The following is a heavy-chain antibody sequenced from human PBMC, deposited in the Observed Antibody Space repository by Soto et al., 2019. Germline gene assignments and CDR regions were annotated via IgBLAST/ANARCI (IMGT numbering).Heavy chain of an antibody. CDR3: ATWHEREHAYDV. CDR1: GLTISDKKY. CDR2: LYDVDGS. J-gene: IGHJ3*01. D-gene: IGHD1-1*01. Sequence: DVQLVDSGGGLIQPGESLRLSCAAFGLTISDKKYVAWVRQAPGKGLEWVSGLYDVDGSFYADSVRGRFTTSSDSSKTTVYLQLNDLRPDDTAVYYCATWHEREHAYDVWGQGTTVTVSS. V-gene: IGHV3-53*01.